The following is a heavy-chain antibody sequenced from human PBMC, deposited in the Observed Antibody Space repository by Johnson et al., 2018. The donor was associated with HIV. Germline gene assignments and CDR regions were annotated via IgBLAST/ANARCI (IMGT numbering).Heavy chain of an antibody. Sequence: VQLVESGGDLVQPGGSLRLSCAASGFAVSKNYLTWVRQAPGKGLEWVSIIYSGGNTYSADSVKGRFTISRDNSKNSLFLQMNSLRVEDTAVYYCARSGGYPNAFDMWGQGTLVTVPA. J-gene: IGHJ3*02. CDR1: GFAVSKNY. CDR2: IYSGGNT. CDR3: ARSGGYPNAFDM. V-gene: IGHV3-66*01. D-gene: IGHD6-13*01.